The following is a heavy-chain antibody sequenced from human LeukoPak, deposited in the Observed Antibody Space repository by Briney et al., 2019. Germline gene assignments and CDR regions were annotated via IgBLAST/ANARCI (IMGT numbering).Heavy chain of an antibody. V-gene: IGHV4-4*07. D-gene: IGHD6-19*01. CDR1: GGSISSYY. Sequence: SETLSLTCTVSGGSISSYYWSWIRQPAGKGLEWIGRIYTSGSTNYNPSLKSRVTMSVDTSKNQFSLKLSSVTAADTAVYYCARMGLSGWYPNAFDIWGQGTMVTVSS. J-gene: IGHJ3*02. CDR2: IYTSGST. CDR3: ARMGLSGWYPNAFDI.